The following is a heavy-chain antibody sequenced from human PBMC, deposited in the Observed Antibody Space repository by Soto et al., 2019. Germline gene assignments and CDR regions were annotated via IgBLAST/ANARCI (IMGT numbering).Heavy chain of an antibody. J-gene: IGHJ4*02. CDR1: GFTFSNYA. D-gene: IGHD4-17*01. CDR2: MSSDGKSE. CDR3: ARGPDDNGDFGLDY. Sequence: QAQLVESAGGVVQPGRSLRLSCVVSGFTFSNYAMHWVRQAPGKGLEWVAVMSSDGKSESYTDSVKGRFTISRDNFKNALYVQMNSLRRDDTAVYYCARGPDDNGDFGLDYWGQGTLVTVSS. V-gene: IGHV3-30*04.